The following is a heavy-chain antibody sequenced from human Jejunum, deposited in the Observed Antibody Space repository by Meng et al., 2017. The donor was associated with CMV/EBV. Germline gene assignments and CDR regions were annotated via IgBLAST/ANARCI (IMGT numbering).Heavy chain of an antibody. D-gene: IGHD3-10*01. CDR3: AKDAGSFLDYYFDL. CDR2: LNPYTGDT. J-gene: IGHJ4*02. CDR1: EYTFTDYY. V-gene: IGHV1-2*02. Sequence: EYTFTDYYVHWVRQAPGQGLEWLGYLNPYTGDTNYAQKFQGRVSMTRDTPTNTAYMELTRLRSDDTALYYCAKDAGSFLDYYFDLWGQGTLVTVSS.